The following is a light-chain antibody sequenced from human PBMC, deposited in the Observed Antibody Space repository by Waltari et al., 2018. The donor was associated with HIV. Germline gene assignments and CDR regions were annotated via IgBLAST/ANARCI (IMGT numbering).Light chain of an antibody. J-gene: IGLJ2*01. CDR2: TNN. V-gene: IGLV1-44*01. CDR1: SSNIGGNT. CDR3: AAWDDSLNGVV. Sequence: QSVLTQPPSASGTPGQRVTISCSGSSSNIGGNTVNWFQQPPGTAPKLLIYTNNQRPSGVPYRFSASKSGTSASLAISGLQSEDEADYYCAAWDDSLNGVVFGGGTKLTVL.